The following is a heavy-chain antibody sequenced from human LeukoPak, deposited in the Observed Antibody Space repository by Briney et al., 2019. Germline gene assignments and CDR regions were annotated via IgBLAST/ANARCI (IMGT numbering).Heavy chain of an antibody. CDR3: ARPPSYCSGGSCYSSRGDY. V-gene: IGHV3-30*03. CDR2: ISYDGSNQ. CDR1: GFTFSRYG. D-gene: IGHD2-15*01. J-gene: IGHJ4*02. Sequence: GGSLRLSCVASGFTFSRYGMHWVRQAPGKGLAGVAVISYDGSNQYYADSVKGRFTISRDNAKNSLHLQMNSLRAEDTAVYYCARPPSYCSGGSCYSSRGDYWGQGTLVTVSS.